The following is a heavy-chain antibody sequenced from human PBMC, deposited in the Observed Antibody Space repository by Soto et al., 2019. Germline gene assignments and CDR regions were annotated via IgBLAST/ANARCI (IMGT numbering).Heavy chain of an antibody. CDR3: PRQYSGRDAYSAFDY. J-gene: IGHJ4*02. Sequence: GESLRISCQGSGYSFTNYWIVCVLQMPGKGLECMGMIYYGDSYNIYSPSFQGQVTISVDKSVNTAYLQWSTLRASDTAMYYCPRQYSGRDAYSAFDYWGQGTLVTVSS. CDR1: GYSFTNYW. CDR2: IYYGDSYN. D-gene: IGHD4-4*01. V-gene: IGHV5-51*01.